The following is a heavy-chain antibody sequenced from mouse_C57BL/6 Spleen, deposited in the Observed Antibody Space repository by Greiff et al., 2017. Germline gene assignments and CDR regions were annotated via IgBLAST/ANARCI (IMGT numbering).Heavy chain of an antibody. CDR3: ARWGYGSAMDY. V-gene: IGHV1-18*01. CDR1: GYTFTDYN. Sequence: VQLKQSGPELVKPGASVKIPCKASGYTFTDYNMDWVKQSHGKSLEWIGDINPNNGGTIYNQKFKGKATWTVDKSSSTAYMELRSLTSEDTAVYYCARWGYGSAMDYWGQGTSVTVSS. D-gene: IGHD1-1*01. CDR2: INPNNGGT. J-gene: IGHJ4*01.